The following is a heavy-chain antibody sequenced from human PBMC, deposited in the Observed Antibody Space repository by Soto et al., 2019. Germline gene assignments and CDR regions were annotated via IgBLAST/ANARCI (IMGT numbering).Heavy chain of an antibody. D-gene: IGHD6-13*01. V-gene: IGHV4-34*01. CDR2: INHSGST. CDR1: GGSFSGYY. Sequence: QVQLQQWGAGLLKPSETLSLTCAVYGGSFSGYYWSWIRQPPGKGLEWIGEINHSGSTNYNPSLKSRVTISVDTSKKQFSRKLSSVTAADTAVYYCERRRGSSWPRNWYFDLWGRGTLVTVSS. CDR3: ERRRGSSWPRNWYFDL. J-gene: IGHJ2*01.